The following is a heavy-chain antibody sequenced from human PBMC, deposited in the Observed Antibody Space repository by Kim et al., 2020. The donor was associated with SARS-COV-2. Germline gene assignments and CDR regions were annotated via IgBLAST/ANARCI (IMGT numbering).Heavy chain of an antibody. CDR2: IWYDGNNK. J-gene: IGHJ3*02. CDR3: AREGAFGDYGGAFDI. CDR1: GFTFSSYG. Sequence: GGSLRLSCAASGFTFSSYGMHWVRQAPGKGLERVAVIWYDGNNKYYADSVKGRFTISRDNSKNTLYLQMNSLRAEDTAVYYCAREGAFGDYGGAFDIWGQGTMVTVS. V-gene: IGHV3-33*01. D-gene: IGHD4-17*01.